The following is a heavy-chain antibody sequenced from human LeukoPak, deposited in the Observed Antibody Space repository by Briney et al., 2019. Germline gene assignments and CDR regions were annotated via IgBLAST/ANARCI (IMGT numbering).Heavy chain of an antibody. CDR2: ISAGNGNT. CDR3: AKGGIDSSGPWWYFDL. D-gene: IGHD6-19*01. Sequence: ASVKVSCKASGYTFTTYTIHWVRQAPGQRLEWMGWISAGNGNTKYSQKFQGRVTITRDTYASTAYMELSSLRSEDTAVYYCAKGGIDSSGPWWYFDLWGRGTLVTVSS. J-gene: IGHJ2*01. V-gene: IGHV1-3*01. CDR1: GYTFTTYT.